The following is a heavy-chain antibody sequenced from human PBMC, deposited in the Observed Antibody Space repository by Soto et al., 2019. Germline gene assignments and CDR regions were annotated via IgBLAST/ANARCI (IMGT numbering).Heavy chain of an antibody. V-gene: IGHV1-69*13. Sequence: SVKVSCKASGGTFSSYAISWVRQAPGQGLEWMGGIIPIFGTANYAQKFQGRVTITADESTSTAYMELSSLRSEDTAVYYCARDGNWNYWRGSYYGMDVWCQATTVT. D-gene: IGHD1-7*01. CDR2: IIPIFGTA. CDR3: ARDGNWNYWRGSYYGMDV. CDR1: GGTFSSYA. J-gene: IGHJ6*02.